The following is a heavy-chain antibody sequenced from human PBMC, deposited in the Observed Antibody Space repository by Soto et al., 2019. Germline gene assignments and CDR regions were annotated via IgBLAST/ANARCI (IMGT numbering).Heavy chain of an antibody. CDR2: IYYSGTT. CDR1: GDSINNGGHY. D-gene: IGHD1-26*01. Sequence: QVQLQESGPGLVKPSQTLSLTCNVSGDSINNGGHYWSWIRQPPGKGLEWIGFIYYSGTTYYNPSFKSRVTISVHTSTIQFSLKLNSVTAADTAVYYCARSAVGATKSGFDAWGQGTLVTVSS. V-gene: IGHV4-31*03. CDR3: ARSAVGATKSGFDA. J-gene: IGHJ4*02.